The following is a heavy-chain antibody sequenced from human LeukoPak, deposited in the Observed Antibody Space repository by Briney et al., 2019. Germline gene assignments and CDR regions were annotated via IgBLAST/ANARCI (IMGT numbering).Heavy chain of an antibody. CDR2: ISGSGGST. V-gene: IGHV3-23*01. D-gene: IGHD3-10*01. CDR3: AKDLSVLLWFGEPPGFDY. CDR1: GFTFSSYG. J-gene: IGHJ4*02. Sequence: GGSLRLSCAASGFTFSSYGMSWVRQAPGKGLEGVSAISGSGGSTYYADSVKGRFTISRDNSKNTLYLQMNSLRAEDTAVYYCAKDLSVLLWFGEPPGFDYWGQGTLVTVSS.